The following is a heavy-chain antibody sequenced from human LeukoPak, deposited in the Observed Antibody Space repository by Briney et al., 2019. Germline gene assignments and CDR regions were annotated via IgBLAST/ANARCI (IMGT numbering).Heavy chain of an antibody. J-gene: IGHJ4*02. CDR1: GGSFSGYY. CDR3: ARGYQRFDY. Sequence: SETLSLTCAVYGGSFSGYYWSWIRQPPGKGLEWIGEINHSGSTNYNPSLTSRVTISVDTSKNQFSLKLSSVTAADTAVYYCARGYQRFDYWGQGTLVTVSS. V-gene: IGHV4-34*01. CDR2: INHSGST. D-gene: IGHD2-2*01.